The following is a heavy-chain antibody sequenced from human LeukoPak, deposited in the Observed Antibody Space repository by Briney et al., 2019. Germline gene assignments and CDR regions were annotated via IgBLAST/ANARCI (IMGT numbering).Heavy chain of an antibody. V-gene: IGHV3-23*01. D-gene: IGHD1-26*01. CDR3: AKSRPPIGATRNYFDY. CDR1: GFTFSSYA. Sequence: PGGSLRLSCAASGFTFSSYAMSWVRQAPGKGLEWVSAISGSGGSTYYADSVKGRFTISRDNSKNTLYLQMNSLRAEDTAVYYCAKSRPPIGATRNYFDYWGQGTLVTVSS. CDR2: ISGSGGST. J-gene: IGHJ4*02.